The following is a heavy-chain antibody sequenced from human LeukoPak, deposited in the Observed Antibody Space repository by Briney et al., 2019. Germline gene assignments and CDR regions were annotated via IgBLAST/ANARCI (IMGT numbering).Heavy chain of an antibody. J-gene: IGHJ3*02. Sequence: PGGSLRLSCAASGFTFSSYEMNWVRQAPGKGLEWVSYISSSGSTIHSADSVKGRFTISRDNAKNSLFLQMNSLRAEDTAVYYCAKDYYASGSRGSFDIWGQGTLVTVSS. CDR3: AKDYYASGSRGSFDI. V-gene: IGHV3-48*03. CDR1: GFTFSSYE. CDR2: ISSSGSTI. D-gene: IGHD3-10*01.